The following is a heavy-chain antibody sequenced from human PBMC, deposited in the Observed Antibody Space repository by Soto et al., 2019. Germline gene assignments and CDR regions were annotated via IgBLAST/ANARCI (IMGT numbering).Heavy chain of an antibody. V-gene: IGHV3-23*01. CDR3: AKGTYYYDSSAYYGY. Sequence: EVQLLESGGGLVQPGGSLRLSCAASGFTFSSYAMSWVRQAPGKGLKWVSAISGSGSSTYYADSVKGRFTISRDNSKNTLYLQKNSLRAEDTAVYYCAKGTYYYDSSAYYGYWGQGTLVTVSS. D-gene: IGHD3-22*01. J-gene: IGHJ4*02. CDR2: ISGSGSST. CDR1: GFTFSSYA.